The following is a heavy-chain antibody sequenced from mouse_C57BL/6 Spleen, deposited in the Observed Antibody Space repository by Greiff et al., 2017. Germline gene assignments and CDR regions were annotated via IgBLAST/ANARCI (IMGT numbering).Heavy chain of an antibody. D-gene: IGHD1-1*01. CDR3: ARVTTALATRYFDY. J-gene: IGHJ2*01. CDR2: IYPGSGST. V-gene: IGHV1-55*01. Sequence: QVQLQQPGAELVKPGASVKMSCKASGYTFTSYWITWVKQRPGRGLEWIGDIYPGSGSTNYNEKFKSKATLTVDTSSSTAYMQLSSLTSEDSAVYYCARVTTALATRYFDYWGQGTTLTVSS. CDR1: GYTFTSYW.